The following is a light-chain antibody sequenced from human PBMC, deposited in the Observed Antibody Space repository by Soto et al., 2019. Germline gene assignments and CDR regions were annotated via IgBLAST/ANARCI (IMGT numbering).Light chain of an antibody. CDR2: KIS. J-gene: IGKJ2*01. CDR1: ESLVHNDGNTY. CDR3: MQATQSYT. V-gene: IGKV2-24*01. Sequence: DIVLTQTPLSSPVTLGQPASISCRSSESLVHNDGNTYFNWLQQRPGQPPRLLIYKISNRFPGVPDRFSGSRVGTDFTQKISWVEAEDVGVYYCMQATQSYTFGQGTKLEIK.